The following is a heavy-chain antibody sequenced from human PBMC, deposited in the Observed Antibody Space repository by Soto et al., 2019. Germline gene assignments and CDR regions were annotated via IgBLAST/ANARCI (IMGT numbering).Heavy chain of an antibody. CDR1: GGSISSYY. J-gene: IGHJ4*02. Sequence: QVQLQESGPGLVKPSETLSLTCTVSGGSISSYYWSWIRQPPGKGLEWIGYIYYSGSTNYNPSLKSRVTISVDTSKNQFSLKLSSVTAADTAVYYCARGHGGNSDYWGQGTLVPVSS. CDR3: ARGHGGNSDY. V-gene: IGHV4-59*01. D-gene: IGHD2-15*01. CDR2: IYYSGST.